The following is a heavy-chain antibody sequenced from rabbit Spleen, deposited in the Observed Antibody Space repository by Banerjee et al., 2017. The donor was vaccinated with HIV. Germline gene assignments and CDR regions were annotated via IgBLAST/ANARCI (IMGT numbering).Heavy chain of an antibody. D-gene: IGHD8-1*01. Sequence: LEESGGGLVKPGGTLTLTCTVSGFSFSSSWICWVRQAPGKGLEWIACIYSGNSGYSYYATWATGRFTCSKTSSTTVTLQMTSLTAADTATYFCARDTGSSFSSYGMDLWGQGTLVTVS. CDR2: IYSGNSGYS. V-gene: IGHV1S45*01. CDR1: GFSFSSSW. J-gene: IGHJ6*01. CDR3: ARDTGSSFSSYGMDL.